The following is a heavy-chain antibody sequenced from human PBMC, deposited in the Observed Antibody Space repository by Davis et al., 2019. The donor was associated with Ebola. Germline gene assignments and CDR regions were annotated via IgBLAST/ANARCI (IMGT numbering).Heavy chain of an antibody. Sequence: ASVKVSCKASGYTFKNYAISWVRQAPGQGLEWMGWISAYNGNTAYAQILQGRVTMTTDTSTGTAYMELRSLRSDDTAVYYCARDQIVVVVAATSPYYYYGMDVWGKGTTVTVSS. CDR3: ARDQIVVVVAATSPYYYYGMDV. CDR1: GYTFKNYA. J-gene: IGHJ6*04. V-gene: IGHV1-18*01. D-gene: IGHD2-15*01. CDR2: ISAYNGNT.